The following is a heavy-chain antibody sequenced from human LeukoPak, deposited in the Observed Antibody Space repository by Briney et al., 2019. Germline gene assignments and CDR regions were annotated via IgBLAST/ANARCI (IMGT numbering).Heavy chain of an antibody. J-gene: IGHJ4*02. CDR1: GFTCDDYA. CDR3: AKGPGMYYFDY. CDR2: ISWNSGSI. V-gene: IGHV3-9*01. Sequence: PGGSLRRSCAASGFTCDDYAMHWVRQAPGKGLEWVSGISWNSGSIGYADSVKGRFTISRDNAKNSLYLQMNSLRAEDTALYYCAKGPGMYYFDYWGQGTLVTVSS. D-gene: IGHD1-26*01.